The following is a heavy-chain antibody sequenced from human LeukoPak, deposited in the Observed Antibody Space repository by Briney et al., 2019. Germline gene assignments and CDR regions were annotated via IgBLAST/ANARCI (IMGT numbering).Heavy chain of an antibody. CDR1: GFTFSNAW. Sequence: MPGGSLRLSWAPAGFTFSNAWLSWVRQAPGTGLEWVGHIKSKTDSGTTDYAEPVKGRFTITRDDSENTVYLQMNGLRTEDTAVYYCSTDEWDWGQGTLVTVSS. CDR3: STDEWD. V-gene: IGHV3-15*01. J-gene: IGHJ4*02. CDR2: IKSKTDSGTT. D-gene: IGHD1-26*01.